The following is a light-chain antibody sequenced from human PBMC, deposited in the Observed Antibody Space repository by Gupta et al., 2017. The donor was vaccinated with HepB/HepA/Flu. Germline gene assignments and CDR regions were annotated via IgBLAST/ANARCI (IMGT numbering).Light chain of an antibody. CDR1: QSVSSN. CDR2: GAS. V-gene: IGKV3-15*01. J-gene: IGKJ4*01. Sequence: EIVMTQSPATLSVSPGERATLSCRASQSVSSNLAWYQQKPGQAPRLLIYGASTRATGIPARFSGSGSETELTLTISSLQSEDFAVYYCQQYNNWPPLTLGGGTKVEIK. CDR3: QQYNNWPPLT.